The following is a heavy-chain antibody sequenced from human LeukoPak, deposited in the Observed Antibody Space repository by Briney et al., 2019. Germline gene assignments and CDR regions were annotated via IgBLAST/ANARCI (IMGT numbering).Heavy chain of an antibody. D-gene: IGHD3-22*01. CDR1: GGSISSAGYY. CDR2: IYYCGST. V-gene: IGHV4-31*03. CDR3: AAFLNYYDSSGYPSGY. J-gene: IGHJ4*02. Sequence: SDTLSLTCTVSGGSISSAGYYWTSVRQQRGKGLEWIGYIYYCGSTYYNPSLESRVSISVDTSKNQFSLKLTSMTTADTAVYYCAAFLNYYDSSGYPSGYWGQGTLVTVSS.